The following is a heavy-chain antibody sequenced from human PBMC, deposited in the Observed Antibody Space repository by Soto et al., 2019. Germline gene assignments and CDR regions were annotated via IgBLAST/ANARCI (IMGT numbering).Heavy chain of an antibody. J-gene: IGHJ4*01. CDR2: ITIRTGNI. V-gene: IGHV3-48*02. CDR3: VRDRDLDRDMVHADL. Sequence: GGSLRLSCEASGFTISGCSMNWVRQAPGKGLEWLAYITIRTGNIVYADSVRGRFTISTDNAENSVFLQMNSLRDEDTAVYFCVRDRDLDRDMVHADLWGQGTLVTAPQ. D-gene: IGHD5-18*01. CDR1: GFTISGCS.